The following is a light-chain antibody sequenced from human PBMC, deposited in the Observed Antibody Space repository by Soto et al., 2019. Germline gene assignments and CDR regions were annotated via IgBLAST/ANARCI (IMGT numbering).Light chain of an antibody. Sequence: DIVMTQSPEYLAVSLGERATINCRSSQSILYSSNNKNLIAWYQQKPGQPPKLLIYWASTRQSGVPDRFSGSGSGRDFTLTISSLQAEDVAVYCCQQYYSPPRYTFGQGTRLGIK. V-gene: IGKV4-1*01. CDR2: WAS. CDR3: QQYYSPPRYT. J-gene: IGKJ2*01. CDR1: QSILYSSNNKNL.